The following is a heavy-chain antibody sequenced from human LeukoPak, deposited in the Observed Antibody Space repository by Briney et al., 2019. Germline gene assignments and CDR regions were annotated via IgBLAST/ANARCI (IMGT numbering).Heavy chain of an antibody. CDR3: ARERIAARPTYYYYMDV. V-gene: IGHV3-33*01. D-gene: IGHD6-13*01. CDR1: GFTFSSYG. J-gene: IGHJ6*03. CDR2: IWYDGSNK. Sequence: GGSLRLSCAASGFTFSSYGMHWVRQAPGKGLEWVAVIWYDGSNKYYADSVKGRFTISRDNSKNTLYLQMNSLRAEDTAVYYCARERIAARPTYYYYMDVWGKGTTVTVSS.